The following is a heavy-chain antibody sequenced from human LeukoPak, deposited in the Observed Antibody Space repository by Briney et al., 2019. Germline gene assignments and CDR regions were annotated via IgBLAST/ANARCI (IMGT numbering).Heavy chain of an antibody. CDR2: IWYDGSNQ. V-gene: IGHV3-33*01. CDR1: GFTFSSYG. Sequence: GGSLRLSCAASGFTFSSYGMHWVRPAPVKGLEWVAVIWYDGSNQYYADSVKGRFTISRDNSKNTLSLQMNSLRAEDTAVYYCARGGSSWLTDNWFDPWGQGTLVTVSS. J-gene: IGHJ5*02. D-gene: IGHD6-13*01. CDR3: ARGGSSWLTDNWFDP.